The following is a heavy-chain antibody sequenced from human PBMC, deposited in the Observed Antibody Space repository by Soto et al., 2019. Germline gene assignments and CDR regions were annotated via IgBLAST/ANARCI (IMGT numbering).Heavy chain of an antibody. D-gene: IGHD3-10*01. CDR1: GYNFTAFY. V-gene: IGHV1-2*02. CDR2: INPLNGAT. J-gene: IGHJ4*02. Sequence: AAVNVSCNASGYNFTAFYIHWMRHAPGQGLEWVGWINPLNGATKYLERFEDRVTMARDTSLSTVYMEVSGLKSDDTAVYYCARDLNPYYGPGSQHGLFDYWGQGTLVTVSS. CDR3: ARDLNPYYGPGSQHGLFDY.